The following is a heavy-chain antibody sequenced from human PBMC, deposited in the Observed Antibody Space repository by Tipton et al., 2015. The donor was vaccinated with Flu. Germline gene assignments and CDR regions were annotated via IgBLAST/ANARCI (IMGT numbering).Heavy chain of an antibody. CDR3: AREGPTVLGVDLVGLDV. D-gene: IGHD3-3*01. Sequence: SLRLSCSAPGFTFSSYAMNWVRQAPGKGLEWVAGVTGSGDKTYYSDAAKGRFTISRDNSRSSLYLEMNSLRAEDTAVYYCAREGPTVLGVDLVGLDVWGQGTTVTVSS. V-gene: IGHV3-23*01. J-gene: IGHJ6*02. CDR1: GFTFSSYA. CDR2: VTGSGDKT.